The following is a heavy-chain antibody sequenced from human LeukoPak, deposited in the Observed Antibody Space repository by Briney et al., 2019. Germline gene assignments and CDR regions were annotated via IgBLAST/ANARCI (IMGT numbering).Heavy chain of an antibody. Sequence: GGTLRLSCAASGFIFSSHGMNWVRQAPGKGLEWVSGISPSGDITYYADSVKGRFTISRDNSKNTLYLQMNSLRAEDTAVYYCAKDLTVTPRSSPFDYWGQGTLVTVSS. CDR3: AKDLTVTPRSSPFDY. J-gene: IGHJ4*02. V-gene: IGHV3-23*01. D-gene: IGHD6-6*01. CDR1: GFIFSSHG. CDR2: ISPSGDIT.